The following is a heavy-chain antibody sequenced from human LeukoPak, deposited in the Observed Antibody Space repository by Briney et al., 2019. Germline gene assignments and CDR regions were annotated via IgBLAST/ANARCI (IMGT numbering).Heavy chain of an antibody. Sequence: PGGSLRLSCAASGFTFDDYGMSWVRQAPGKGLEWVSGINWNGGSTGYADSVKGRFTISRDNAKNSLYLQMNSPRAEDTALYYCARDYDSSGYPYYYYYMDVWGKGTTVTDSS. V-gene: IGHV3-20*04. CDR2: INWNGGST. J-gene: IGHJ6*03. CDR1: GFTFDDYG. D-gene: IGHD3-22*01. CDR3: ARDYDSSGYPYYYYYMDV.